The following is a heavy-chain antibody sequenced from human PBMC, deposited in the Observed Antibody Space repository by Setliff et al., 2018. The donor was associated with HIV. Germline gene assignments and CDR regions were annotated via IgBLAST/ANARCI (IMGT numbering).Heavy chain of an antibody. CDR2: INQSGRS. CDR3: ARAPFRGGSFGWFDP. J-gene: IGHJ5*02. Sequence: SETLSLTCAVYSGSLSGYYWNWIRQPPGKGLEWIGEINQSGRSNYNPSLKSRVTIMVDTSKNQFSLNLTSVTAADTAVYYCARAPFRGGSFGWFDPWGQGTLVTVSS. D-gene: IGHD2-15*01. V-gene: IGHV4-34*01. CDR1: SGSLSGYY.